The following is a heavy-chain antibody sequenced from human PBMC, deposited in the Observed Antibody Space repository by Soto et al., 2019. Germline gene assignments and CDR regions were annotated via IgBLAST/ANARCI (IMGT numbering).Heavy chain of an antibody. CDR2: IYYFGST. J-gene: IGHJ5*02. V-gene: IGHV4-39*01. D-gene: IGHD3-16*02. Sequence: QLQLQESGPGLVKPSETLSLTCTVSGDSITNSNYYWGWFRQPPGKGLEWIASIYYFGSTYYNPSLKSPVAISVDTSHNQFSLNLNSVTASDTAVYYCAGRNSLASVSLNFRELSNYKWIDPWGPGTLVTVSS. CDR3: AGRNSLASVSLNFRELSNYKWIDP. CDR1: GDSITNSNYY.